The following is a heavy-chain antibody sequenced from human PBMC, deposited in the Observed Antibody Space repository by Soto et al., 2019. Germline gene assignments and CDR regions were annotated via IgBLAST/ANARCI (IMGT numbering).Heavy chain of an antibody. CDR1: GFTFSSYW. J-gene: IGHJ3*02. CDR3: ARVHSSSSLDAFDI. V-gene: IGHV3-74*01. CDR2: INSDGSST. Sequence: GESLKISCAASGFTFSSYWMHWVRQAPGKGLVWVSRINSDGSSTSYADSVKGRFTISRDNAKNTLYLQMNSLRAEDTAVYYCARVHSSSSLDAFDIWGQGTMVTVSS. D-gene: IGHD6-6*01.